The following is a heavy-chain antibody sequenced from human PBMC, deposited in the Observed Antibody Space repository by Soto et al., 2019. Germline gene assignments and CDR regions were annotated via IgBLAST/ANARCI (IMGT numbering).Heavy chain of an antibody. CDR3: ARGRRAGSGSYYTKNWFDP. CDR2: INHSGST. J-gene: IGHJ5*02. Sequence: SETLSLTCAFYGGSFSGYYWSWIRQPPGKGLEWIGEINHSGSTNYNPSLKSRVTISVDTSKNQFSLKLSSVTAADTAVYYCARGRRAGSGSYYTKNWFDPWGQGTLVTVS. V-gene: IGHV4-34*01. CDR1: GGSFSGYY. D-gene: IGHD3-10*01.